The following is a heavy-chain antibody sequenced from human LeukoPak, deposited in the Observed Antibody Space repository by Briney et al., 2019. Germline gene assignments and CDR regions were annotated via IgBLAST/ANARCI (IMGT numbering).Heavy chain of an antibody. D-gene: IGHD6-13*01. J-gene: IGHJ3*02. CDR3: ARQGDRSSWYGAFDI. CDR1: GYSFTSYW. CDR2: IYPGDSDT. V-gene: IGHV5-51*01. Sequence: GESLKISCKGSGYSFTSYWIGWVRQMPGKGLEWMGIIYPGDSDTRYSPSFQGQVTISADKSISTAYLQWSSLKASDTAMYYCARQGDRSSWYGAFDIWGQGTMVTVSS.